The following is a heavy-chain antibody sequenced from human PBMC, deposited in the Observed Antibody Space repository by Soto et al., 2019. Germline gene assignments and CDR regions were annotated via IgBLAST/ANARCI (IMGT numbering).Heavy chain of an antibody. J-gene: IGHJ4*02. CDR1: GFTFSSYA. CDR2: ISYDGSNK. D-gene: IGHD3-9*01. CDR3: AREDDILTGYNTPPTFDY. Sequence: GESLKISCAASGFTFSSYAMHWVRQAPGKGLEWVAVISYDGSNKYYADSVKGRFTISRDNSKNTLYLQMNSLRAEDTAVYYCAREDDILTGYNTPPTFDYWGQGTLVTVSS. V-gene: IGHV3-30-3*01.